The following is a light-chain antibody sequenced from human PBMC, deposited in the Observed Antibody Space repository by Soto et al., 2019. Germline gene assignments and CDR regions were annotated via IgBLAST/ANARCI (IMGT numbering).Light chain of an antibody. CDR1: QSVSSN. CDR2: GAS. V-gene: IGKV3-15*01. J-gene: IGKJ3*01. Sequence: EIVMTQSPATLSVSPGERATLSCRASQSVSSNLAWYQQKPCQAPRLLIYGASTRATVIPARFSGSGSGTEFTLTISSLQSEDFAVYYCQQYNNWPPVTFGPGTKVDI. CDR3: QQYNNWPPVT.